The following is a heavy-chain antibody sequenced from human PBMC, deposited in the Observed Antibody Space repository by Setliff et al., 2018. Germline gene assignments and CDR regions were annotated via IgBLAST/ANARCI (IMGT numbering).Heavy chain of an antibody. CDR3: FGAGTCSY. CDR1: GGSISSRSYY. J-gene: IGHJ4*02. Sequence: SETLSLTCTVSGGSISSRSYYWGWIRQPPGKGLEWIGSIYHSGSEKYYVDSVKGRFIISRDNAKNSLSLQMNSLRNEDTAVYYCFGAGTCSYWGQGTLVTVSS. CDR2: IYHSGSEK. V-gene: IGHV4-39*01. D-gene: IGHD3-10*01.